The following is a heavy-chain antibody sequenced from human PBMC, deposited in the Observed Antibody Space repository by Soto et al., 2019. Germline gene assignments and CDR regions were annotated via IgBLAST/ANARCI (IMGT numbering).Heavy chain of an antibody. CDR2: ISYDVSNK. V-gene: IGHV3-30*18. J-gene: IGHJ6*02. CDR3: AKELGPSLSSSPYYYYGMDV. D-gene: IGHD6-6*01. CDR1: GFTFSSYG. Sequence: GGSLRLSCAASGFTFSSYGMHWVRQAPGKGLEWVAVISYDVSNKYYADSVKGRFTISRDNSKNTLYLQTNSLRAEDTAVYYCAKELGPSLSSSPYYYYGMDVWGQGTRVTVSS.